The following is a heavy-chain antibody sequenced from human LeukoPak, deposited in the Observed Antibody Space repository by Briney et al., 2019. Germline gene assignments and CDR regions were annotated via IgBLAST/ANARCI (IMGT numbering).Heavy chain of an antibody. CDR1: GFTFGDYA. CDR2: ISWNSGSI. CDR3: AKDVAYSYGRTYYYYGMDV. D-gene: IGHD5-18*01. V-gene: IGHV3-9*01. Sequence: GRSLRLSCAASGFTFGDYAMHWVRQAPGKGLEWVSGISWNSGSIGYADSVKGRFTISRDNAKKSLYLQMNSLRAEDTALYYCAKDVAYSYGRTYYYYGMDVWGQGTTVTVSS. J-gene: IGHJ6*02.